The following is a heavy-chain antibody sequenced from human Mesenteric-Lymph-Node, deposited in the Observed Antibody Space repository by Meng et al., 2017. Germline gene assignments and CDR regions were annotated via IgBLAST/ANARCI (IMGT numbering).Heavy chain of an antibody. CDR1: GYTFTGYY. CDR3: ARDDTQWLLPSD. J-gene: IGHJ4*02. CDR2: INPNSGGT. Sequence: ASVNVSRKASGYTFTGYYMHWVRQAPGQGLEWMGWINPNSGGTNYAQKFQGRVTMTRDTSISTAYMELSRLRSDDTAVYYCARDDTQWLLPSDWGQGTLVTVSS. V-gene: IGHV1-2*02. D-gene: IGHD6-19*01.